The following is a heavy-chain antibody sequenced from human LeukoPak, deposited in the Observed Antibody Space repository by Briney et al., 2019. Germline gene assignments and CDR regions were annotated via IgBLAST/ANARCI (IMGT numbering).Heavy chain of an antibody. J-gene: IGHJ5*02. D-gene: IGHD3-22*01. CDR1: GYSISSGYY. V-gene: IGHV4-61*02. CDR3: TRNFDYSDSSGYYNWFDP. Sequence: SETLSLTCTVSGYSISSGYYWSWIRQPAGGGLEWIGRIHTSGTTNYNPSLKSRATISIDTSKNQFSLKLTSLTAADTAIYYCTRNFDYSDSSGYYNWFDPWGQGTLVTVSS. CDR2: IHTSGTT.